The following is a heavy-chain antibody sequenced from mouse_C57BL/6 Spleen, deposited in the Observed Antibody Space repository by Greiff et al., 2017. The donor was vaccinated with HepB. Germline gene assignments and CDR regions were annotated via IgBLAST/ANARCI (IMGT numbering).Heavy chain of an antibody. CDR2: IYPGDGDT. V-gene: IGHV1-80*01. J-gene: IGHJ2*01. CDR1: GYAFSSYW. CDR3: AREAYGSSYEDDYFDY. Sequence: QVQLKQSGAELVKPGASVKISCKASGYAFSSYWMNWVKQRPGKGLEWIGQIYPGDGDTNYNGKFKGKATLTADKSSSTAYMQLSSLTSEDSAVYFCAREAYGSSYEDDYFDYWGQGTTLTVSS. D-gene: IGHD1-1*01.